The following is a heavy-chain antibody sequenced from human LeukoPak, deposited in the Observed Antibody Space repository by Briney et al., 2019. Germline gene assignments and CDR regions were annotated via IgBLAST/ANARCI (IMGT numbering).Heavy chain of an antibody. CDR3: GRETAIVATMWGVGTPGGWYFDH. D-gene: IGHD5-12*01. V-gene: IGHV3-21*01. CDR2: ISSSSSYI. Sequence: PGGSLRLSCAASGFTFSSYTMTWVRQAPGKGLEWVASISSSSSYIYYADSVKGRFTISRDNAKNSLYLQMNSLRAEDTAVYYCGRETAIVATMWGVGTPGGWYFDHWGRGSLVTVSS. J-gene: IGHJ2*01. CDR1: GFTFSSYT.